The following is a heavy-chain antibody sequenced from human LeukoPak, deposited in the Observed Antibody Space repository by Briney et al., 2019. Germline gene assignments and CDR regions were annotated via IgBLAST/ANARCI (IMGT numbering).Heavy chain of an antibody. V-gene: IGHV3-11*04. J-gene: IGHJ4*02. D-gene: IGHD2-2*01. CDR2: ISSSGSTI. CDR3: AREDCSSTSCYRANDY. Sequence: GGSLRLSCAASGFTFSDYYMSWIRQAPGKGLEWVSHISSSGSTIYYADSVKGRFTISRDNAKNSLYLQMNSLRAEDTAVYYCAREDCSSTSCYRANDYWGQGTLVTVSS. CDR1: GFTFSDYY.